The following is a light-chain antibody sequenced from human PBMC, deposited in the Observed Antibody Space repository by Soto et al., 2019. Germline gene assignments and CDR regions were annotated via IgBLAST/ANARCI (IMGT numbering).Light chain of an antibody. J-gene: IGLJ2*01. CDR2: YDD. V-gene: IGLV1-36*01. CDR1: SSNIGNHA. Sequence: QLVLTQPPSVSEAPRQRVTISCSGSSSNIGNHAVNWYQQLPGKAPKLLIYYDDLLPSGVSDRFSGSRSGTSASLAISGLQSEDEADYYCSAWDDSLNGEVFGGGTKLTVL. CDR3: SAWDDSLNGEV.